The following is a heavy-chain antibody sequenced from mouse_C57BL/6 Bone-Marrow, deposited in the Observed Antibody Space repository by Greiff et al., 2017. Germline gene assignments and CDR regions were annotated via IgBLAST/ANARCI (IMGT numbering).Heavy chain of an antibody. CDR1: GFTFSDYG. CDR2: ISSGSSTI. J-gene: IGHJ2*01. Sequence: EVKLVVSGGGLVKPGGSLKLSCAASGFTFSDYGMHWVRQAPEKGLEWVAYISSGSSTIYYADPVKGRFTISSDNAKNTLFLQMTSLRSEDTAMYYCARGGFDYWGQGTTLTVSS. CDR3: ARGGFDY. V-gene: IGHV5-17*01.